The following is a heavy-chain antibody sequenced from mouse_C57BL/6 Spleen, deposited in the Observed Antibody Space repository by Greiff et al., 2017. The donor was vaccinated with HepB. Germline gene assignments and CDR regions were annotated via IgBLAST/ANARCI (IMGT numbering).Heavy chain of an antibody. V-gene: IGHV1-55*01. J-gene: IGHJ3*01. D-gene: IGHD1-1*01. Sequence: VQLQQPGAELVKPGASVKMSCKASGYTFTSYWITWVKQRPGQGLEWIGDIYPGSGSTNYNEKFKSKATLTVDTSSSTAYMQLSSLTSEDSAVYYCASSYYYGSSPFAYWGQGTLVTVSA. CDR1: GYTFTSYW. CDR3: ASSYYYGSSPFAY. CDR2: IYPGSGST.